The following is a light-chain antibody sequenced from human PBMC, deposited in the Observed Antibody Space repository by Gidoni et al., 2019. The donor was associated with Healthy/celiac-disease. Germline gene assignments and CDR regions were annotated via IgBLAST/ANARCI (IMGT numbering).Light chain of an antibody. J-gene: IGLJ1*01. CDR1: SSDVGSYNL. V-gene: IGLV2-23*01. Sequence: QSALTQPASVSGSLGQSITISCTGTSSDVGSYNLVSWYQQHPGKAPKLMIYEGSKRPSGVSNRFSGSKSGNTASLTISGLQAEDEADYYCCSYAGSSTLYVFGTGTKVTVL. CDR3: CSYAGSSTLYV. CDR2: EGS.